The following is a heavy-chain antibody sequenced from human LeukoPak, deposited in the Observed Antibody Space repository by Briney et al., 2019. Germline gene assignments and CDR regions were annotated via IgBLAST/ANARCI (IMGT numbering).Heavy chain of an antibody. CDR3: ATSSRMVRGVRLLDP. D-gene: IGHD3-10*01. CDR1: GYTLTELS. CDR2: FDPEDGET. Sequence: ASVKVSCKVSGYTLTELSMHWVRQAPGKGLEWMGGFDPEDGETIYAQKFQGRVTMTEDTSTDTAYMELSSLRSEDTAVYYCATSSRMVRGVRLLDPWGQGTLVTVSS. V-gene: IGHV1-24*01. J-gene: IGHJ5*02.